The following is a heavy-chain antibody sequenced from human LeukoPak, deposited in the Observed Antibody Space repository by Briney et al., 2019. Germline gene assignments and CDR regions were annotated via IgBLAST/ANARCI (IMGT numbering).Heavy chain of an antibody. D-gene: IGHD2-15*01. V-gene: IGHV4-59*12. J-gene: IGHJ4*02. Sequence: PSETLSLTCTVSGGSISSYYWSWIRQPPGKGLEWIGYIYYSGSTNYNPSLKSRVTISVDMSKNQFSLKLSSVTAADTAVYYCARVAAKTVDYWGQGTLVTVSS. CDR2: IYYSGST. CDR1: GGSISSYY. CDR3: ARVAAKTVDY.